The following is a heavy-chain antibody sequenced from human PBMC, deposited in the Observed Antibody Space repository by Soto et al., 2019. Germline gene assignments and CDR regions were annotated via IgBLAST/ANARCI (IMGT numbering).Heavy chain of an antibody. J-gene: IGHJ4*02. CDR3: GRDRRITNFAARNTIDY. Sequence: GGSLRLSCAVSGFIFSNYGMHWVRQAPGKGLEWVAAIWYDGSNEYYLDSVQGRFTISRDNPKNTLYLQMNSLRVEDTAVYFCGRDRRITNFAARNTIDYWGQGTLVTVSS. D-gene: IGHD6-6*01. CDR2: IWYDGSNE. V-gene: IGHV3-33*01. CDR1: GFIFSNYG.